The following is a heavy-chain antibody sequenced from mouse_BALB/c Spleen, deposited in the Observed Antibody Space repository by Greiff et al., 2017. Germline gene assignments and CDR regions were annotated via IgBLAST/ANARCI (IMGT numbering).Heavy chain of an antibody. CDR3: ARDYSNYGY. D-gene: IGHD2-5*01. J-gene: IGHJ2*01. CDR2: INSNGGST. CDR1: GFTFSSYG. V-gene: IGHV5-6-3*01. Sequence: DVQLVESGGGLVQPGGSLKLSCAASGFTFSSYGMSWVRQTPDKRLELVATINSNGGSTYYPDSVKGRFTISRDNAKNTLYLQMSSLKSEDTAMYYCARDYSNYGYWGQGTTLTVSS.